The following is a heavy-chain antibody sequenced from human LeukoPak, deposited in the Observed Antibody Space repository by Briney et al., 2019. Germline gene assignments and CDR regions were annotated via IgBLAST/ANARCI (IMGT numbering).Heavy chain of an antibody. CDR2: IYSSGST. Sequence: SETLSRTCTVSGASISSGSYYWSWIRQPAGKGLEWIGRIYSSGSTNYNPSLKSRVTISVDTSKNQFSLKLRFVTAADTAVYYCAREPSPERGGVAFDIWGQGTMVTVSS. D-gene: IGHD3-3*01. V-gene: IGHV4-61*02. CDR1: GASISSGSYY. J-gene: IGHJ3*02. CDR3: AREPSPERGGVAFDI.